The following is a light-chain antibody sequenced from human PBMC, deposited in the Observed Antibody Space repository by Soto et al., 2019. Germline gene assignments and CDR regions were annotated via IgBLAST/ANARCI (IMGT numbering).Light chain of an antibody. CDR2: GAS. Sequence: DIQMTQSPSSLSASVGDRVTITCRASQGISTYLAWYQQKPGKVPYLLIYGASTLQSGVPSRFSGSGSGTDFSITISSLQPEDVATYYCQKYNSAPWTFGQGTKLEIK. J-gene: IGKJ1*01. V-gene: IGKV1-27*01. CDR1: QGISTY. CDR3: QKYNSAPWT.